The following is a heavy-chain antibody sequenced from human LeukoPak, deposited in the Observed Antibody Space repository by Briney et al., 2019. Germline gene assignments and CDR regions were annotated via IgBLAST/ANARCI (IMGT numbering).Heavy chain of an antibody. CDR2: IYSCGST. V-gene: IGHV3-66*01. J-gene: IGHJ4*02. CDR3: ARDSLWFGEEGYFDY. D-gene: IGHD3-10*01. CDR1: GFTVSRNY. Sequence: GSPRLSCAAPGFTVSRNYMSWVRPAPGQGMEWVSVIYSCGSTYYADSVKGRFTISRDNSKNTLYLQMNSLRAEDTAVYYGARDSLWFGEEGYFDYWGQGTLVTVSS.